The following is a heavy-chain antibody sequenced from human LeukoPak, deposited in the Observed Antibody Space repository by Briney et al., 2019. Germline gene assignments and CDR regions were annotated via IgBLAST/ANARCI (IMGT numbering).Heavy chain of an antibody. D-gene: IGHD2-2*01. CDR1: GGSFSGYY. CDR2: INHSGST. CDR3: ARGGDIVVVPAAIAGFDY. V-gene: IGHV4-34*01. J-gene: IGHJ4*02. Sequence: SETLSLTCAVYGGSFSGYYWSWIRQPPGKGLEWMGEINHSGSTNYNPSLKSRVTISVDTSKNQFSLKLSSVTAADTAVYYCARGGDIVVVPAAIAGFDYWGQGTLVTVSS.